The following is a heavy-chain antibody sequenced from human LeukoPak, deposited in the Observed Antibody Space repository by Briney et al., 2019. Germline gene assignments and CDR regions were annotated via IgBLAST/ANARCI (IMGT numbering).Heavy chain of an antibody. J-gene: IGHJ3*02. CDR2: ISPYSGNT. V-gene: IGHV1-18*01. D-gene: IGHD3-9*01. Sequence: ASVRVSCKATGYTFTSYGIGWVRQAPGQGLEWVGRISPYSGNTNYAQRLQGRVTMTTDTSTSTAYMEVTSLKSGDTAVYYCARYSDDILTGNYAFDIWGQGTMVTVSS. CDR1: GYTFTSYG. CDR3: ARYSDDILTGNYAFDI.